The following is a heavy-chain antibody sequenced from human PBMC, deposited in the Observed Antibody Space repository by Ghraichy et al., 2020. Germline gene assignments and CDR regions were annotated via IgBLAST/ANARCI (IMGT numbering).Heavy chain of an antibody. Sequence: SETLSLTCTVSGGSIGSSTYYWGWIRQPPGKGLEWIGSIYDRGTTYYSPSLKSRVTISVDTSKNQFSLKLRSVTAADTAVYDCARRGDYWGQGTLVTVSS. V-gene: IGHV4-39*01. CDR2: IYDRGTT. J-gene: IGHJ4*02. CDR1: GGSIGSSTYY. D-gene: IGHD3-16*01. CDR3: ARRGDY.